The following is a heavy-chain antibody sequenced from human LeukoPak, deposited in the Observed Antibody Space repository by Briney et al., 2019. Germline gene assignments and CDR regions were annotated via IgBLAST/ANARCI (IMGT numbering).Heavy chain of an antibody. CDR3: ARGSSGWYYFDY. V-gene: IGHV3-74*01. CDR1: GFTFSSYW. Sequence: GGSLRLSCAASGFTFSSYWMHWVRQAPGKGLVWVSRINSDGSSTNYADSVKGRFTISRDNAKNTLYLQMNSLRAEDTAVYYCARGSSGWYYFDYWGRTLVTVSS. D-gene: IGHD6-19*01. J-gene: IGHJ4*01. CDR2: INSDGSST.